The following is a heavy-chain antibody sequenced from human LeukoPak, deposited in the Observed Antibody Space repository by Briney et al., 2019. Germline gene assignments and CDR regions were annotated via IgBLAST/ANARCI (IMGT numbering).Heavy chain of an antibody. CDR3: ARDTGGGYSCYDC. V-gene: IGHV3-7*01. CDR2: IKQDGGEK. CDR1: GFTFSRYW. D-gene: IGHD5-18*01. J-gene: IGHJ4*02. Sequence: GGSLRLSCAASGFTFSRYWMTWIRQAPGKGLEWVVNIKQDGGEKYYVDSVKGRFTISRDNAKNSLYLQMNSLRAEDTAVYYCARDTGGGYSCYDCWGQGTLVTVSS.